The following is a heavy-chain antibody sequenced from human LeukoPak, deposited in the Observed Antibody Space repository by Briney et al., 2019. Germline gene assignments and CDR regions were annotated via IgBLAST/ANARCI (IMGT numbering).Heavy chain of an antibody. CDR3: ARVPRTAVAI. J-gene: IGHJ3*02. D-gene: IGHD6-19*01. Sequence: GALVKVSCKASGYTFISYDINRVRQATGQGLEWMGYMNPNSGNTGYAQKFQGRVTMTRNTSISTAYMELSSLRSEDTAVYFCARVPRTAVAIWGQGTMVTVSS. V-gene: IGHV1-8*01. CDR1: GYTFISYD. CDR2: MNPNSGNT.